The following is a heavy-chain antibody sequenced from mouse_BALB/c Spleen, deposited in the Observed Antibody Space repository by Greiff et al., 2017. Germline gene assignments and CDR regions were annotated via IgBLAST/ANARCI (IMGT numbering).Heavy chain of an antibody. Sequence: EVHLQQSGPELVKPGASVKIPCKASGYTFTDYNMDWVKQSHGKSLEWIGDINPNNGGTIYNQKFKGKATLTVDKSSSTAYMELRSLTSEDTAVYYCARLITTLFAYWGQGTLVTVSA. V-gene: IGHV1-18*01. CDR3: ARLITTLFAY. D-gene: IGHD2-4*01. J-gene: IGHJ3*01. CDR2: INPNNGGT. CDR1: GYTFTDYN.